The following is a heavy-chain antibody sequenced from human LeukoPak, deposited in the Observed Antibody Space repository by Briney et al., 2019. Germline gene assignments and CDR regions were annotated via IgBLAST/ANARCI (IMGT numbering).Heavy chain of an antibody. J-gene: IGHJ4*02. CDR3: AASITMFDY. V-gene: IGHV3-7*02. Sequence: GGSLRLSCAASGFTFSRYWMSWVRQAPGKGLEWVANIKEDGSVKYYVESVKGRFTISRDNAKNSLYLQMNSLRAEDTAVYYCAASITMFDYWGQGTLATVSS. CDR2: IKEDGSVK. CDR1: GFTFSRYW. D-gene: IGHD3-10*01.